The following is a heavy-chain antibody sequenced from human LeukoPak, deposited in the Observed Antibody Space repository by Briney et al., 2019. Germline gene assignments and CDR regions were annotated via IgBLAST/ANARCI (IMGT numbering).Heavy chain of an antibody. CDR2: ISGSGTTP. Sequence: GGSLRLSCAASEFNTYAVIWVRQAPGKGLEWVSTISGSGTTPYYADSVKGRFTISRDTSKSTVFLQMNSLRADDTAVYYCAKAFREGHRPVYTYYYMTVWSKATSVTVSS. CDR1: EFNTYA. CDR3: AKAFREGHRPVYTYYYMTV. D-gene: IGHD5/OR15-5a*01. V-gene: IGHV3-23*01. J-gene: IGHJ6*03.